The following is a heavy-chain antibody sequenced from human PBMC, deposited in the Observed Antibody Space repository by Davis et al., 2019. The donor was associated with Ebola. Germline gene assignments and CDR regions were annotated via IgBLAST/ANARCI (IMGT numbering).Heavy chain of an antibody. D-gene: IGHD3-3*01. V-gene: IGHV4-61*08. CDR2: IYYSGST. J-gene: IGHJ2*01. CDR1: GGSISSGGYY. CDR3: ARDPATIFGVVNGWYFDL. Sequence: SETLSLTCTVSGGSISSGGYYWSWIRQPPGKGLEWIGYIYYSGSTNYNPSLKSRVTISVDTSKNQFSLKLSSVTAADTAVYYCARDPATIFGVVNGWYFDLWGRGTLVTVSS.